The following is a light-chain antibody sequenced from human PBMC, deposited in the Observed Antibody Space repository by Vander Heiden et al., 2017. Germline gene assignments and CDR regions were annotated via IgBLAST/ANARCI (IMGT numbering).Light chain of an antibody. J-gene: IGLJ3*02. CDR2: ENN. Sequence: QSVLTQPPSVSAAPGQKVTISCSGSSSNIGNNYVSWYQQLPGTAPKLLIYENNKRPSGIPDRFSGSKSGTSATLAITGLQTGDEADYYCGTWASSLSAVVFGGGTKLTVL. CDR3: GTWASSLSAVV. V-gene: IGLV1-51*01. CDR1: SSNIGNNY.